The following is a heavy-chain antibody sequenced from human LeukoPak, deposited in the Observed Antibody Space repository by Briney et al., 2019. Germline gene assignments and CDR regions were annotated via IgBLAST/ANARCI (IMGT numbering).Heavy chain of an antibody. V-gene: IGHV3-23*01. CDR2: ISGSGGST. CDR1: GFTFSSYA. D-gene: IGHD6-13*01. CDR3: AKCGSSWYFSDAFDI. Sequence: PGGSLRLSCAASGFTFSSYAMSWVRQAPGKGLEWVSAISGSGGSTYYADSVKGRFTISRANSKNTLYLQMNSLRAEDTAVYYCAKCGSSWYFSDAFDIWGQGTMVTVSS. J-gene: IGHJ3*02.